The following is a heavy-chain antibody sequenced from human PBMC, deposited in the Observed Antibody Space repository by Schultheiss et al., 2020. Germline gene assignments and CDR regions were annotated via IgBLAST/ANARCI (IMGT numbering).Heavy chain of an antibody. CDR3: ARHAPLCSGGSCQFDY. V-gene: IGHV5-51*01. CDR2: IYPGDSDT. Sequence: GSLRLSCKGSGYSFTSYWIGWVRQMPGKGLEWMGIIYPGDSDTRYSPSFQGQVTISADKSITTAYLQWSSLKASDTAIYYCARHAPLCSGGSCQFDYWGQGSLVNVSS. D-gene: IGHD2-15*01. J-gene: IGHJ4*02. CDR1: GYSFTSYW.